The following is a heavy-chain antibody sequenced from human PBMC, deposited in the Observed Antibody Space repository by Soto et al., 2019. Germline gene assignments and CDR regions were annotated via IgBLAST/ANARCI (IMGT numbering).Heavy chain of an antibody. D-gene: IGHD3-3*01. V-gene: IGHV3-11*01. CDR1: GYTFSDYY. Sequence: QVQLVESGGDLVKPGGSLRLSCAASGYTFSDYYMSWIRQAPGKGLEWISYIDTSGTKIYYADSVKGRFTITRDNAKNSLYLEMNSLRDEDTVFYYCASHYDMWSGYLSPVDYWGQVTLVTVSS. CDR2: IDTSGTKI. CDR3: ASHYDMWSGYLSPVDY. J-gene: IGHJ4*02.